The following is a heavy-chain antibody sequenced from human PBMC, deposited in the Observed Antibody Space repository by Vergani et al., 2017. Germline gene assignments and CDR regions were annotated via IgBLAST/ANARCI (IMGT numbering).Heavy chain of an antibody. CDR3: ARGAHYDSSGYYYLNDY. CDR2: IIPIFGTA. Sequence: QVQLVQSGAEVKKPGSSVKVSCKASGGTFSSYAISWVRQAPGQGLEWMGGIIPIFGTANYAQKFQGRVTITADESTSTAYMEPSSLRSEDTAVYYCARGAHYDSSGYYYLNDYWGQGTLVTVSS. V-gene: IGHV1-69*01. J-gene: IGHJ4*02. D-gene: IGHD3-22*01. CDR1: GGTFSSYA.